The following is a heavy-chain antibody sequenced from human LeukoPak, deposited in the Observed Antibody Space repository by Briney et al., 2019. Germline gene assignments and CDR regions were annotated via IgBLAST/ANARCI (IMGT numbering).Heavy chain of an antibody. D-gene: IGHD3-22*01. CDR2: IWYDGSNK. V-gene: IGHV3-33*08. CDR3: ARERGYYYDSSGLDY. CDR1: GFTFSNAW. Sequence: PGGSLRLSCAASGFTFSNAWMNWVRQAPGKGLEWVAVIWYDGSNKYYADSVKGRFTISRDNSKNTLYLQMNSLRAEDTAVYYCARERGYYYDSSGLDYWGQGTLVTVSS. J-gene: IGHJ4*02.